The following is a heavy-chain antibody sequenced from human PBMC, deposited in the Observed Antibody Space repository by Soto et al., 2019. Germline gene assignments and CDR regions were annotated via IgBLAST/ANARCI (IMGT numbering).Heavy chain of an antibody. CDR2: IVPILGTF. J-gene: IGHJ4*02. Sequence: QVHLVQSAAEVKKPGSSVRVSCTVSGGTFGRNTIVWVRQAPEQGLECMGHIVPILGTFKYAQKFQGRVTFTADESTTTAYMDLSSLTSEDTAVYFCARDLNWALDYWGQGTLVTVSS. CDR1: GGTFGRNT. D-gene: IGHD7-27*01. CDR3: ARDLNWALDY. V-gene: IGHV1-69*01.